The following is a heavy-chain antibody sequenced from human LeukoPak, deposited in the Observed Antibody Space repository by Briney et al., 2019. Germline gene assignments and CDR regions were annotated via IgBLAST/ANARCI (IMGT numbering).Heavy chain of an antibody. D-gene: IGHD1-1*01. J-gene: IGHJ4*02. V-gene: IGHV3-7*01. CDR3: ARDGNAGNDFDY. CDR1: GFTFSTSW. CDR2: IGQDGSDM. Sequence: PGGSLRLSCEASGFTFSTSWMTWVRQAPGKGLEWVASIGQDGSDMRYEDSVKGRFAVSRDNAKNSLYLQMNSLRVEDTAVYYCARDGNAGNDFDYWGQGTLVTVSS.